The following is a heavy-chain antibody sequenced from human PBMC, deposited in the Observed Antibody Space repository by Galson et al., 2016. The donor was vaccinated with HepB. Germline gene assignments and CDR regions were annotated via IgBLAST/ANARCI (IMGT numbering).Heavy chain of an antibody. CDR3: ARSGFCTRTMCPLFDY. J-gene: IGHJ4*02. CDR1: GFRFDDYA. Sequence: SLRLSCAASGFRFDDYAMTWVRQVPGKGLEWVSGIIWDGDSTGYADSVRGRFTISRDNAQRSLYLQMNSLKVEDTAFYHCARSGFCTRTMCPLFDYWGQGVLVTVAS. CDR2: IIWDGDST. D-gene: IGHD2-8*01. V-gene: IGHV3-20*01.